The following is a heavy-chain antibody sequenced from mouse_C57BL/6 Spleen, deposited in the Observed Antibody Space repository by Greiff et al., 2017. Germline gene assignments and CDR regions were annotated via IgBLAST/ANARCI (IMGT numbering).Heavy chain of an antibody. CDR1: GYTFTDYE. V-gene: IGHV1-15*01. CDR3: TRDHYDTYFDY. Sequence: QVQLQQSGAELVRPGASVTLSCKASGYTFTDYEMHWVKQTPVHGLEWIGAIDPETGGTAYNQKFKGKAILTADKSSSTAYMELRSLTSEDSAVYYCTRDHYDTYFDYWGQGTTLTVSS. D-gene: IGHD2-4*01. J-gene: IGHJ2*01. CDR2: IDPETGGT.